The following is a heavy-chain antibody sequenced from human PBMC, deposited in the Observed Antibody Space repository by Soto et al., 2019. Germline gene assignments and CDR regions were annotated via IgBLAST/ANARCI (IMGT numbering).Heavy chain of an antibody. V-gene: IGHV1-69*02. CDR3: ARQRDSSSWSDDFDY. J-gene: IGHJ4*02. D-gene: IGHD6-13*01. CDR1: GGTFSSYT. CDR2: IIPILGIA. Sequence: QVQLVQSGAEVKKPGSSVKVSCKASGGTFSSYTISWVRQAPGQGLEWMGRIIPILGIANYAQKFQGRVTITADKSTSTAYMELSSLRSEDTAVYYCARQRDSSSWSDDFDYWGQGTLVTVSS.